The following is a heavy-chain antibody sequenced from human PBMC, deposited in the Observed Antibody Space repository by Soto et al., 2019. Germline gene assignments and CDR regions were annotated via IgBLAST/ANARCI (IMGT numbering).Heavy chain of an antibody. CDR1: GGSIGSSSHY. J-gene: IGHJ5*02. CDR3: ASFLDPGEVDRKANWFDP. Sequence: TSETLSLTCTVSGGSIGSSSHYWGWIRQPPGKGLEWIGSIYYSGSTYYNPSLKSRVTISVDTSKNQFSLKLSSVTAADTAVYYCASFLDPGEVDRKANWFDPWGQGTLVTVSS. V-gene: IGHV4-39*01. CDR2: IYYSGST. D-gene: IGHD2-21*01.